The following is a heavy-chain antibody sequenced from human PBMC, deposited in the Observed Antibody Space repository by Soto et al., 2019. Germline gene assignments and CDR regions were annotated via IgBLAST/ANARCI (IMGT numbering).Heavy chain of an antibody. J-gene: IGHJ5*02. CDR3: ARDFPYCSSSSCQGWFDP. V-gene: IGHV4-38-2*02. CDR2: IYHSGRT. D-gene: IGHD2-2*01. CDR1: GYSISSGCY. Sequence: SETLSLTCSVSGYSISSGCYWGWIRQPPGKGLEWIGSIYHSGRTYYNPSLKSRVTISVDTSNNQFSLKLSSVTAADTAVYYCARDFPYCSSSSCQGWFDPWGQGTLVTVSS.